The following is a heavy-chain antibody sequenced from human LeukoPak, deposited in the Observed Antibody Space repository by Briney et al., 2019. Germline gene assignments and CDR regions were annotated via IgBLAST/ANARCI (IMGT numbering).Heavy chain of an antibody. J-gene: IGHJ4*02. Sequence: GASVKVSCKDSGYTFTSYGINWMRQAPGQGLEWMGWISVYNGNTNYAQRLQGRVTMTTGTSTSTAYMELRSLRSDDTAVYYCARCPGDSGYDCLYWGQGTLVTVSS. CDR1: GYTFTSYG. CDR3: ARCPGDSGYDCLY. CDR2: ISVYNGNT. D-gene: IGHD5-12*01. V-gene: IGHV1-18*01.